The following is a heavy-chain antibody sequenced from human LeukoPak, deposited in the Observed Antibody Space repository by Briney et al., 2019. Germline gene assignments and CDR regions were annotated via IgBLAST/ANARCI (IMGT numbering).Heavy chain of an antibody. V-gene: IGHV3-74*01. D-gene: IGHD2/OR15-2a*01. J-gene: IGHJ4*02. CDR1: GFTFSNYW. CDR3: AKYQSSNTLFDY. Sequence: GGSLRLSCAASGFTFSNYWMHWVRQAPGKGLVWVSRINSDGRSTNYADSVKGRFTISRDNAKNTLYLQMSSLRAEDTAVYYCAKYQSSNTLFDYWGQGTLVTVSS. CDR2: INSDGRST.